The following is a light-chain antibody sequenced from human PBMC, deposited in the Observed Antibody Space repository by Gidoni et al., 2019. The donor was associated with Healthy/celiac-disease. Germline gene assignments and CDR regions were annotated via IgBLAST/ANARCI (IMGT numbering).Light chain of an antibody. CDR3: QQSHSTLLT. CDR1: QSISSY. V-gene: IGKV1-39*01. CDR2: AAS. Sequence: IQMTQSPSSLSASVGDRVTITCRASQSISSYLNWYQQKPGKVPKLLIYAASSLQSGVPSRFSGSGSGTDFTLTISSLQPEDFATYYCQQSHSTLLTFGGGTKVEIK. J-gene: IGKJ4*01.